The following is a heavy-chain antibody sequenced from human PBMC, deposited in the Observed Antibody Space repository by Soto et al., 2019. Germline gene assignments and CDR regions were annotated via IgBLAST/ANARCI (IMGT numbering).Heavy chain of an antibody. V-gene: IGHV4-59*08. Sequence: SETLSLTCTVSGGSISSYYWSWIRQPPGKELQYIGYIYYSGSTNYNPSLKSRVTISDDTSTNQFSLTLSSVTAADTAVYYCARSDGRYWGQGTLVTVSS. CDR1: GGSISSYY. J-gene: IGHJ4*02. CDR2: IYYSGST. CDR3: ARSDGRY.